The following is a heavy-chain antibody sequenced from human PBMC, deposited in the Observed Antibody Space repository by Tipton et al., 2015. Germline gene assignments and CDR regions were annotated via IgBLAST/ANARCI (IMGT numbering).Heavy chain of an antibody. CDR3: ARDLEHGMDV. CDR2: ISYSETS. J-gene: IGHJ6*02. CDR1: GGSISSHY. Sequence: TLSLTCTVSGGSISSHYWSWIRQPPGKGLEWIGYISYSETSHYNPSLKSRVTISIDTSKNQFSLKLTSVTAADTAVYFCARDLEHGMDVWGQGTTVTVS. V-gene: IGHV4-59*11.